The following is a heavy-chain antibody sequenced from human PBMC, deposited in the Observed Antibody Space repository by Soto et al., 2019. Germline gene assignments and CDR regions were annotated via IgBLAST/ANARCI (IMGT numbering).Heavy chain of an antibody. J-gene: IGHJ4*02. CDR2: IKSKTHGGTT. D-gene: IGHD3-22*01. CDR3: TTPAGLNMIVVEDTIDY. Sequence: EVQLVESGGGLVKPGGSLRLSCVASGFTFSNTWMTWVRQAPGKGLEWVGRIKSKTHGGTTDYAAPVKGRFTISRDDSKNTLYLKMNSLRTDDSAVYYCTTPAGLNMIVVEDTIDYWGQGTLVTVSS. CDR1: GFTFSNTW. V-gene: IGHV3-15*01.